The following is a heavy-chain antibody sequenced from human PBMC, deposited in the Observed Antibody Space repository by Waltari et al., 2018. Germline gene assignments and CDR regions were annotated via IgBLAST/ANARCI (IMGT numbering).Heavy chain of an antibody. J-gene: IGHJ3*02. CDR1: GGTFSSYA. V-gene: IGHV1-69*12. CDR3: ARDGITAAGTTGDAFDI. D-gene: IGHD6-13*01. Sequence: QVQLVQSGAEVKKPGSSVQVSCKASGGTFSSYAISWVRQAPGQGLEWMGGIIPIFGTANYAQKFQGRVTITADESTSTAYMELSSLRSEDTAVYYCARDGITAAGTTGDAFDIWGQGTMVTVSS. CDR2: IIPIFGTA.